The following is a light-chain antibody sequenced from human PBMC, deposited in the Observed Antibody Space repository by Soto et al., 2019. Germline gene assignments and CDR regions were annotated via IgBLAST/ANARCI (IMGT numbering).Light chain of an antibody. V-gene: IGKV1-39*01. Sequence: DIQMTQSPSSPSASIGDRVTITCRAGHSISTYLNWYQQKPGKAPKLLIYAASSLQSGVPSRFSGSGSGTDFTLTISSLQPDDFATYYCQQYNSYLYTFGQGTKLEIK. CDR3: QQYNSYLYT. CDR2: AAS. CDR1: HSISTY. J-gene: IGKJ2*01.